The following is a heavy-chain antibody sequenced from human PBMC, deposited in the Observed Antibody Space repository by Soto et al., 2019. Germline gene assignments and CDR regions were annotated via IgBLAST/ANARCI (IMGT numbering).Heavy chain of an antibody. V-gene: IGHV3-23*01. CDR3: AKDGLTIFGVVTPAYFDY. CDR2: ISGSGGST. J-gene: IGHJ4*02. D-gene: IGHD3-3*01. CDR1: GFTFSSYA. Sequence: EVQLLESGGGLVQPGGSLRLSCAASGFTFSSYAMSWVRQAPGKGLEWVSAISGSGGSTYYADSVKGLFTISRDNSKNTLYMQMNSLRAEDTAVYYCAKDGLTIFGVVTPAYFDYWGQGTLVTVSS.